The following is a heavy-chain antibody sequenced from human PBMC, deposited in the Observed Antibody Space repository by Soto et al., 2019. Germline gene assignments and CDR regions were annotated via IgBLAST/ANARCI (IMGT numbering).Heavy chain of an antibody. J-gene: IGHJ4*02. CDR3: ARSRVELEPMGY. D-gene: IGHD1-1*01. CDR2: ISAYNGNT. V-gene: IGHV1-18*01. Sequence: VASVKFSCQASGYTFTSYGISWVRQAPGQGLEWMGWISAYNGNTNYAQKLQGRVTMTTDTSTSTAYMELRSLRSDDTAVYYCARSRVELEPMGYWGQGTLVTVSS. CDR1: GYTFTSYG.